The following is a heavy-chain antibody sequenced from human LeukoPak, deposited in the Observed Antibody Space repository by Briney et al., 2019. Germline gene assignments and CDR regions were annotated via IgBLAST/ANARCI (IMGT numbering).Heavy chain of an antibody. CDR3: ARVRYCSGTSCRGYWFDP. Sequence: SETLSLTCTVSGGSISSGGYYWSWIRQHPGKGLEWIGYIYYSGSTYYNPSLKSRVTISVDTSKNQFSLKLSSVTAADTAVYYCARVRYCSGTSCRGYWFDPWGQGTLVTVSS. J-gene: IGHJ5*02. CDR2: IYYSGST. CDR1: GGSISSGGYY. D-gene: IGHD2-2*01. V-gene: IGHV4-31*03.